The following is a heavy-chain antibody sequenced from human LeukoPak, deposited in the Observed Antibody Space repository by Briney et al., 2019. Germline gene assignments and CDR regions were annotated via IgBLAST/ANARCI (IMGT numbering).Heavy chain of an antibody. CDR1: GFTFSSFA. Sequence: GGSLRLSCAASGFTFSSFAIHWVRQAPGKGLEWVGVISFNGNNKYYADSVKGRFSISRDNSKNTLYLQMNSLRPEDTAVYYCVRVLSSRSSGWGYFDYWGQGSLVTVSS. CDR3: VRVLSSRSSGWGYFDY. J-gene: IGHJ4*02. D-gene: IGHD6-19*01. V-gene: IGHV3-30-3*01. CDR2: ISFNGNNK.